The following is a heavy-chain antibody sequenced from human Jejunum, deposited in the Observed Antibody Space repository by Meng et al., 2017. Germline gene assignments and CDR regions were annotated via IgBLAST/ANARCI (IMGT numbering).Heavy chain of an antibody. CDR3: ARGVGDLGDY. CDR1: GYTFTTYD. Sequence: QVQLGQSGAEMKPPGASMKVSCKASGYTFTTYDINGVRQATGQGLEWMGWVSPSSGNTRYAQKFQGRVTMTRDTSISTVYMELTSLKSDDTAVYYCARGVGDLGDYWGQGTLVTVSS. V-gene: IGHV1-8*01. D-gene: IGHD3-16*01. CDR2: VSPSSGNT. J-gene: IGHJ4*02.